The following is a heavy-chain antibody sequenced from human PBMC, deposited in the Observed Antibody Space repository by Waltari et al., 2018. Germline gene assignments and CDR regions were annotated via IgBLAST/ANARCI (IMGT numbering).Heavy chain of an antibody. D-gene: IGHD2-21*02. V-gene: IGHV3-74*01. Sequence: EVHLVESGGGLVQPGGALRLSCAASGFTFTSYWMHWVRQAPGKGLVWGSHINSDGSSTNDAYSVRGRFTISRDNAKNTLYLQMNSLRAEDTAVYYCARDLRVTTWFDPGGQGTLVTVSS. CDR3: ARDLRVTTWFDP. J-gene: IGHJ5*02. CDR2: INSDGSST. CDR1: GFTFTSYW.